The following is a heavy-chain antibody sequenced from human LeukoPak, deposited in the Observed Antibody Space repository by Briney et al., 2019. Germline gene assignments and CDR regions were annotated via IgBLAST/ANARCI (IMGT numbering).Heavy chain of an antibody. CDR2: IYYSGST. Sequence: SETLFLTCTVSGGSISSGGYYWSWIRQHPGKGLEWIGYIYYSGSTYYNPSLKSRVTISVDTSKNQFSLKLSSVTAADTAVYYCARTTRYSSSPFDYWGQGTLVTVSS. CDR1: GGSISSGGYY. J-gene: IGHJ4*02. CDR3: ARTTRYSSSPFDY. V-gene: IGHV4-31*03. D-gene: IGHD6-13*01.